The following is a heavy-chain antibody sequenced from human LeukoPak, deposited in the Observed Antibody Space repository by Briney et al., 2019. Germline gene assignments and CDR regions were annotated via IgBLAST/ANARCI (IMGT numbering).Heavy chain of an antibody. CDR3: ARGGDMVRGVISYYYYYMDV. D-gene: IGHD3-10*01. Sequence: GGSLRLSCAASGFTFSSYEMNWVRQAPGKGLEWVSYISSSGSTIYYADSVKGRFTISRDNAKNSLYLQMNSLRAEDTAVYYCARGGDMVRGVISYYYYYMDVWGKGTTVTISS. CDR1: GFTFSSYE. CDR2: ISSSGSTI. V-gene: IGHV3-48*03. J-gene: IGHJ6*03.